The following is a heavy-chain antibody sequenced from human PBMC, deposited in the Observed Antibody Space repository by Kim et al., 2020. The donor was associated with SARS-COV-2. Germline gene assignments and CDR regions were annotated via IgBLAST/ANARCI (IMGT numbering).Heavy chain of an antibody. CDR1: GFTFSDYY. J-gene: IGHJ4*02. CDR3: ARDRGYCSGGSCPRFDY. D-gene: IGHD2-15*01. Sequence: GGSLRLSCAASGFTFSDYYMSWIRQAPGKGLEWVSYISSSSYTNYADSVKGRFTISRDNAKNSLYLQMNSLRAEDTAVYYCARDRGYCSGGSCPRFDYWGQGTLVTVSS. CDR2: ISSSSYT. V-gene: IGHV3-11*05.